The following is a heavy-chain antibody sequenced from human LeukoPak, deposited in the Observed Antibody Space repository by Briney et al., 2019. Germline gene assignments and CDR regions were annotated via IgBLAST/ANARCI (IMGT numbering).Heavy chain of an antibody. V-gene: IGHV4-34*01. CDR2: INHSGST. D-gene: IGHD2-15*01. CDR1: GGSFSGYY. CDR3: ARDPRYSYYYYYGMDV. Sequence: SETLSLTCAVYGGSFSGYYWSWIRQPPGKGLEWIGEINHSGSTNYNPSLKSRVTISVDTSKNQFSLKLSSATAADTAVYYCARDPRYSYYYYYGMDVWGQGTTVTVSS. J-gene: IGHJ6*02.